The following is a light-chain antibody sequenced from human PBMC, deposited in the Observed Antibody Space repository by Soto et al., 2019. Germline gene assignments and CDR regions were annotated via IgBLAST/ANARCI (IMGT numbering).Light chain of an antibody. CDR3: YSAADNNLV. CDR2: KDS. J-gene: IGLJ2*01. V-gene: IGLV3-27*01. Sequence: SYELTQPSSVSVSPGQTARMTCSGDVLAKKYARWFQQKPGQAPVVVIHKDSERPSGIPERLSGYSSGTTVTLTISGAQVEDEADYYCYSAADNNLVFGGGTKLTVL. CDR1: VLAKKY.